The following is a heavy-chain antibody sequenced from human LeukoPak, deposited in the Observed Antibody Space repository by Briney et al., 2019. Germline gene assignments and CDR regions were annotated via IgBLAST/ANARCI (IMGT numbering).Heavy chain of an antibody. CDR3: ARDEGYYDSSGPNDAFDI. Sequence: GASVKVSSKASRYTFTSYGISWVRQAPGQGLEWMEWISAYNGNTNYAQKLQGRVTMTTDTSTSTAYMELRSLRSDDTAVYYCARDEGYYDSSGPNDAFDIWGQGTMVTVSS. CDR2: ISAYNGNT. J-gene: IGHJ3*02. V-gene: IGHV1-18*01. CDR1: RYTFTSYG. D-gene: IGHD3-22*01.